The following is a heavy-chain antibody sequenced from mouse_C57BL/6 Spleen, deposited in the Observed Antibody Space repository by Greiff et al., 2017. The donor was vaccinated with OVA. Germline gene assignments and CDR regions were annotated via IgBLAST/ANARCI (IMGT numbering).Heavy chain of an antibody. CDR1: GFTFSSYG. V-gene: IGHV5-6*02. CDR2: ISSGGSYT. CDR3: ARHGGLYDGYYWFAY. Sequence: EVKLEESGGDLVKPGGSLKLSCAASGFTFSSYGMSWVRPTPDKRLEWVANISSGGSYTSYSDSVTGRFTISRDNAKNTLYLQMSSLKSEDTAMYYCARHGGLYDGYYWFAYWGQGTLVTVSA. J-gene: IGHJ3*01. D-gene: IGHD2-3*01.